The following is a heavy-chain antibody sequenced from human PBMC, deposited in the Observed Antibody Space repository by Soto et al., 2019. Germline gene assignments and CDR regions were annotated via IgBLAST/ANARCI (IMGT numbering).Heavy chain of an antibody. CDR3: ATPRDIVVVPAAIYAPIFDY. CDR2: IYYRGST. J-gene: IGHJ4*02. CDR1: GGSISSSSYY. V-gene: IGHV4-39*01. D-gene: IGHD2-2*01. Sequence: QLQLQESGPGLVKPSETLSLTCTVSGGSISSSSYYWGWIRQPPGKGLERIGSIYYRGSTYYHPSLNSRVTIHVDTSKNQFSPKLSSVTAADTAVYYCATPRDIVVVPAAIYAPIFDYWGQGTLVTVSS.